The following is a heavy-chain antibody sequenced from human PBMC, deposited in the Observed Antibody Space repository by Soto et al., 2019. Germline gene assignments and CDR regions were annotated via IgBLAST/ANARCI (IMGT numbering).Heavy chain of an antibody. V-gene: IGHV3-21*01. CDR3: ARVLLYCSSTSCYNGAFDI. D-gene: IGHD2-2*02. CDR1: GFSFSSYS. Sequence: GGSLRLSCAASGFSFSSYSLNWVRQAPGKGLEWVSFISSGSDYIYYADSVKGRFTISRDNAENSLYLQLNSLRAEDTAVYYCARVLLYCSSTSCYNGAFDIWGQGTMVTVSS. J-gene: IGHJ3*02. CDR2: ISSGSDYI.